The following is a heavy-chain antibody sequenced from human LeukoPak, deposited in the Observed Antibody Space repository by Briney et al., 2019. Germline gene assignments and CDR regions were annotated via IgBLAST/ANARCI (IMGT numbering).Heavy chain of an antibody. D-gene: IGHD5-18*01. Sequence: GGSLRLSCSSSGFIFSDYAMHWVRQAPGKGLEWVALISSDGSKASSADSVKGRFTISRDNSKQALYLQMDSLRAEDTAVYYCARDSYGPLDYWGQGTLVTVSS. J-gene: IGHJ4*02. CDR2: ISSDGSKA. V-gene: IGHV3-30*04. CDR1: GFIFSDYA. CDR3: ARDSYGPLDY.